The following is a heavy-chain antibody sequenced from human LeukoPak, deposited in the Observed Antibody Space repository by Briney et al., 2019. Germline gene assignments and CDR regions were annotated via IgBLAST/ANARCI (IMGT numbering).Heavy chain of an antibody. V-gene: IGHV4-59*01. D-gene: IGHD3-22*01. J-gene: IGHJ4*02. CDR1: GGSISSYY. CDR2: IYYSGST. Sequence: PSETLSLTCTVSGGSISSYYWSWIRQPPGKGLEWIGYIYYSGSTNYNPSLKSRVTISVDTSKNQFSLKLSSVTAADTAVYYCAREGGYYDSSGYYPFDYRGQGTLVTVSS. CDR3: AREGGYYDSSGYYPFDY.